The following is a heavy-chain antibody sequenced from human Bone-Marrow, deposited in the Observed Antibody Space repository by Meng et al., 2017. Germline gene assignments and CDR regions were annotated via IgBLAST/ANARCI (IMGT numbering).Heavy chain of an antibody. CDR2: INTNTGNP. Sequence: ASVKVSCKTSGYTFTSYAMNWVRQAPGQGLEWMGWINTNTGNPTYAQGFTGRLVFSLDTSVSTSYLQISSLKAEDTAVYYCARGIDYDFGSGYHYYYGMDVWGQGTTVTVSS. V-gene: IGHV7-4-1*02. CDR1: GYTFTSYA. D-gene: IGHD3-3*01. CDR3: ARGIDYDFGSGYHYYYGMDV. J-gene: IGHJ6*02.